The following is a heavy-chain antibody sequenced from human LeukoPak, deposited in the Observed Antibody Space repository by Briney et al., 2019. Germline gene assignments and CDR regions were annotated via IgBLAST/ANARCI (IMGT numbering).Heavy chain of an antibody. J-gene: IGHJ2*01. CDR1: GDSISGYY. Sequence: SGTLSLTCTVSGDSISGYYWSWIRQPPGKGLERIGYIFYSGSTNYNPSLKSRVTISVDTSKNQFSLKLSSVTAADTAVYFCARVYYGRTYDYWYFDLWGRGTLVTVSS. V-gene: IGHV4-59*01. CDR2: IFYSGST. CDR3: ARVYYGRTYDYWYFDL. D-gene: IGHD3-10*01.